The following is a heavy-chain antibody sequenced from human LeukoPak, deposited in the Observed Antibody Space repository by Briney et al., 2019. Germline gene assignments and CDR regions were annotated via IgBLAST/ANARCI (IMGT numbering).Heavy chain of an antibody. J-gene: IGHJ4*02. CDR2: INHSGST. D-gene: IGHD4-17*01. Sequence: SETLSLTCAVYGGSFSGYYWSWIRQPPGKGLEWIGEINHSGSTNYNPSLKSRVTISVDTSKNQFSLKLSSVTAADTAVYYCARGRLTVNDYWGQGTLVTVSS. V-gene: IGHV4-34*01. CDR1: GGSFSGYY. CDR3: ARGRLTVNDY.